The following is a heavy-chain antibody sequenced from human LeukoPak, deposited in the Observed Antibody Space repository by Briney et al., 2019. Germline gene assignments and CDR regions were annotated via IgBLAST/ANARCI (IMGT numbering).Heavy chain of an antibody. D-gene: IGHD2-2*01. V-gene: IGHV3-9*01. Sequence: GGSLRLSCAASGFTFDDYAMHWVRHAPGKGLEWVSGISWNSGSIGYADSVKGRFTISRDNAKNSLYLQMNSLRAEDTAVYYCARETVPFDYWVQGTLVTVSS. CDR3: ARETVPFDY. CDR2: ISWNSGSI. J-gene: IGHJ4*02. CDR1: GFTFDDYA.